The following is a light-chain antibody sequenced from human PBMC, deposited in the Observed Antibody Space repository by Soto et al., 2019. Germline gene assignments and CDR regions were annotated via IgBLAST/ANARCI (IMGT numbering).Light chain of an antibody. CDR1: KLGDKY. Sequence: SYELTQSPSMSVSPRQTASITCSGDKLGDKYACWYQQKPGQSPVLVIYQDSKRPSGIPERFSGSNSGNTATLTISGTQAMDEADYYCQAWDSSTVIFGGGTKVTVL. CDR3: QAWDSSTVI. V-gene: IGLV3-1*01. J-gene: IGLJ2*01. CDR2: QDS.